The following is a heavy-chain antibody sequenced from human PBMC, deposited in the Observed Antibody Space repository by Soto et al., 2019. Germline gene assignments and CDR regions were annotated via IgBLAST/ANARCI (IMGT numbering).Heavy chain of an antibody. V-gene: IGHV1-18*01. CDR3: ARTEGRSTRGDY. CDR1: GYSFTTYG. J-gene: IGHJ4*02. D-gene: IGHD2-8*01. CDR2: ISTYNGDT. Sequence: GASVNVSCKASGYSFTTYGVTWVRQAPGQGLEWMGWISTYNGDTRVAQQHQGRVTLTTDTSTNAAHMELRSLRSDDTAIYYCARTEGRSTRGDYWGQGTLVTVSS.